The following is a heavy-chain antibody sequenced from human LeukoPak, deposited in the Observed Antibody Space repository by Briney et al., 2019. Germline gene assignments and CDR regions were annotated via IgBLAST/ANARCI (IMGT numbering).Heavy chain of an antibody. J-gene: IGHJ4*02. D-gene: IGHD3-22*01. CDR1: GFTFSHYG. Sequence: GGSLRLSCAASGFTFSHYGMQWVRQAPGKGLEWVAFIEFDGSNKNYAEYVKGRFSISRDNSKSMVYLQMDSLRVGDTAVYYCAKEPRYDSGKSDWGQGTLVTVSS. V-gene: IGHV3-30*02. CDR3: AKEPRYDSGKSD. CDR2: IEFDGSNK.